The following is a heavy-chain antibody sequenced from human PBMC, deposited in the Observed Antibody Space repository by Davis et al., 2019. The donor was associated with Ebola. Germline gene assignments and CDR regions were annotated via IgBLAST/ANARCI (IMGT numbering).Heavy chain of an antibody. CDR3: ARPQGGSYYLPFDF. CDR2: IYTSGST. CDR1: GGSISSYY. J-gene: IGHJ4*02. D-gene: IGHD1-26*01. Sequence: PSETLSLTCTVSGGSISSYYWSWIRQPAGKGLEWIGRIYTSGSTNYDPSLKSRVTMSVDTSKNQFSLKLNSVTAADTAVYYCARPQGGSYYLPFDFWGQGTLVTVSS. V-gene: IGHV4-4*07.